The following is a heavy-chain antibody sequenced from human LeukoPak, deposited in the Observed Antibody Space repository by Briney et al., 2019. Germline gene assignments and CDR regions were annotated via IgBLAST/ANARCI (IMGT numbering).Heavy chain of an antibody. CDR3: ARWGSGRGLDY. Sequence: GGSLRLSCAASGFTFSNYGMHWVRQAPGKGLEWVAVIWYDGSNKYYADSVKVRFTISRDNSKNTLYLQMNSLRAEDTALYYCARWGSGRGLDYWGQGTLVTVSS. CDR2: IWYDGSNK. D-gene: IGHD6-19*01. CDR1: GFTFSNYG. J-gene: IGHJ4*02. V-gene: IGHV3-33*01.